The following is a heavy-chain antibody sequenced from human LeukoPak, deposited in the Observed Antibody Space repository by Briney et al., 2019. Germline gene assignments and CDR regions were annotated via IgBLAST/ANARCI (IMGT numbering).Heavy chain of an antibody. Sequence: GGSLRLSCAASGFTFSSYAMSWVRQAPGKGLEWVPAISGSGGSTYYADSVKGRFTISRDNSKNTLYLQMNSLRAEDTAMYYCARGTIAAPGTDYWGQGTLVTVSS. J-gene: IGHJ4*02. D-gene: IGHD6-13*01. CDR1: GFTFSSYA. CDR3: ARGTIAAPGTDY. V-gene: IGHV3-23*01. CDR2: ISGSGGST.